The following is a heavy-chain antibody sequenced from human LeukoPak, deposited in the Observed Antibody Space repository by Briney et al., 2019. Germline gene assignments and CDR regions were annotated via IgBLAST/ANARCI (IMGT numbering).Heavy chain of an antibody. CDR1: GFTFSNYG. V-gene: IGHV3-43*01. CDR2: ISWDGGST. CDR3: AKDMKPIITVYLLDY. J-gene: IGHJ4*02. Sequence: GGSLRLSCTASGFTFSNYGMHWVRQAPGKGLEWVSLISWDGGSTYYADSVKGRFTISRDNSKNSLYLQMNSLRTEDTALYYCAKDMKPIITVYLLDYWGQGTLVTVSS. D-gene: IGHD3-16*01.